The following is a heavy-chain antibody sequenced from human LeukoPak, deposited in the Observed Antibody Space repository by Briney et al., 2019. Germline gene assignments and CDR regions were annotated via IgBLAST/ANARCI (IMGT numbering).Heavy chain of an antibody. CDR1: GYIFRNYP. CDR3: AIPRCSSGYPFDY. V-gene: IGHV7-4-1*02. J-gene: IGHJ4*02. D-gene: IGHD6-19*01. CDR2: INTNTGNP. Sequence: ASVKVSCKASGYIFRNYPMNWVRQAPGQGLEWMGWINTNTGNPTYAQGFIGRFVFSLDTSVSTAYLRISSLKAEDTAVYYCAIPRCSSGYPFDYWGQGSLVTVSS.